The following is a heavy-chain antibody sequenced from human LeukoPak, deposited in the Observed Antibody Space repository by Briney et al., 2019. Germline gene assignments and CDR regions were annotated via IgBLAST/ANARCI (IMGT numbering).Heavy chain of an antibody. V-gene: IGHV3-64*01. CDR1: GFTFSSYA. J-gene: IGHJ4*02. D-gene: IGHD4-17*01. Sequence: GGSLRLSCAASGFTFSSYAMHWVRQAPGKGLEYVSAISSNGGSTYYANSVKGRFTISRDNSKNTLYLQMGSLRAEDMAVYYCARDGDYGDYGDYWGRGTLVTVSS. CDR3: ARDGDYGDYGDY. CDR2: ISSNGGST.